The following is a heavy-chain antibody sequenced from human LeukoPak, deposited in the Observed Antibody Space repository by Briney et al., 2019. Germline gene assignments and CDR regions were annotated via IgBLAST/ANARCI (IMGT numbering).Heavy chain of an antibody. CDR3: ARDYYGSGSYYSSPTTGWFDP. CDR1: GGSISSYY. Sequence: PSETLSLTCTVSGGSISSYYWSWIRQPAGKGLEWIGRIYTSGSTNYNPSLKSRVTMSVDTSKNQFSLKLSSVTAADTAVYYCARDYYGSGSYYSSPTTGWFDPWGQGTLATVSS. V-gene: IGHV4-4*07. CDR2: IYTSGST. J-gene: IGHJ5*02. D-gene: IGHD3-10*01.